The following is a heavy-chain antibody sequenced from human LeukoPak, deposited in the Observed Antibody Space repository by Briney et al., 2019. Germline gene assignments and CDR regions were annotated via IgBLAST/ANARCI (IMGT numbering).Heavy chain of an antibody. J-gene: IGHJ5*02. D-gene: IGHD1-26*01. CDR2: INPTGGST. V-gene: IGHV1-46*01. Sequence: GASVKVSCKAPGYTFTSYYMHWVRQAPGQGLEWMGLINPTGGSTGYAQKFQGSVTMTRDMSTSTDYMELSSLRSEDTAIYYCARDNSVGDNAWWFDPWGQGTLVTVSS. CDR3: ARDNSVGDNAWWFDP. CDR1: GYTFTSYY.